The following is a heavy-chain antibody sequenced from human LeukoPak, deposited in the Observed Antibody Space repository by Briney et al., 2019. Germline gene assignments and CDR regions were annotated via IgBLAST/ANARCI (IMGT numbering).Heavy chain of an antibody. D-gene: IGHD4-17*01. V-gene: IGHV3-21*01. CDR3: ARDPTVTPGYGMDV. CDR2: ISSSSSYI. Sequence: PGGSLRLSCAASGFTFSSYSMNWVRQAPGKGLEWASSISSSSSYIYYADSVKGRFTISRDNAKNSLYLQMNSLRAEDTAVYYCARDPTVTPGYGMDVWGQGTTVTVSS. CDR1: GFTFSSYS. J-gene: IGHJ6*02.